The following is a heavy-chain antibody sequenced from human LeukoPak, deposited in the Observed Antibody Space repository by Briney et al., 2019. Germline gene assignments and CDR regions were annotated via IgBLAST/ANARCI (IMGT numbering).Heavy chain of an antibody. CDR1: GVTFSNYW. D-gene: IGHD2-2*01. CDR2: IKQDGSEK. V-gene: IGHV3-7*01. Sequence: GGSLRLSCAASGVTFSNYWMSWVRQAPGKGLEWVANIKQDGSEKYYVDSVKGRFTISRDNAKNSLYLQMNSLRAEDTAVYYCARRRCSSTSCFEDYWGQGTLVTVSS. J-gene: IGHJ4*02. CDR3: ARRRCSSTSCFEDY.